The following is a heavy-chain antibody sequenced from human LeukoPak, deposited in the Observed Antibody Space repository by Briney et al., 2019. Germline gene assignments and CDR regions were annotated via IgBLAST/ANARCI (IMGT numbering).Heavy chain of an antibody. J-gene: IGHJ5*02. CDR1: GGSISSYY. CDR2: IYTSGST. CDR3: ARDRREQWLPGRFDP. V-gene: IGHV4-4*07. Sequence: KASETLSLTCTVSGGSISSYYWSWIRQPAGKGLEWIGRIYTSGSTNYNPSLKSRVTISVDTSKNQFSLKLSSVTAADTAVYYCARDRREQWLPGRFDPWGQGTLVTVSS. D-gene: IGHD6-19*01.